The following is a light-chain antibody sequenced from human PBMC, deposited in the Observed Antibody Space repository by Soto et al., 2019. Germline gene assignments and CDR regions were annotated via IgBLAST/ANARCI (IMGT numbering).Light chain of an antibody. CDR2: AVI. CDR3: ISYTSRNTLVV. CDR1: SSDVGGYNY. J-gene: IGLJ2*01. V-gene: IGLV2-14*03. Sequence: QSALTQPASVSGSPGPSITISCTGTSSDVGGYNYVSWYQQYPGKAPKLIIYAVIHRSSGVSNRFSGSKSGNTASLTISGLQADDEADYYCISYTSRNTLVVCGGGTKVNVL.